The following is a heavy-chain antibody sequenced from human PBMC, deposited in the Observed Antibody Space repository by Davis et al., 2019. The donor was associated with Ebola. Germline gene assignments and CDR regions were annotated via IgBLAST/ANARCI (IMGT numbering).Heavy chain of an antibody. Sequence: PSETLSLTCTVSGGSISSGDYYWSWIRQSAGKGLEWIGRIYTSGSTNYNPSLKSRVTMSVDTSKNQFSLKLTSVTAADTAVYYCARGVLLGDNWFDPWGQGTLVTVSS. J-gene: IGHJ5*02. D-gene: IGHD2-21*01. CDR3: ARGVLLGDNWFDP. V-gene: IGHV4-61*02. CDR1: GGSISSGDYY. CDR2: IYTSGST.